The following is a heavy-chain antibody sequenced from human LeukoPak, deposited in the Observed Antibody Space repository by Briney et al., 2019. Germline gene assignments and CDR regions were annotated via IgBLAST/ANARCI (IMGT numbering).Heavy chain of an antibody. D-gene: IGHD3-10*01. J-gene: IGHJ4*02. Sequence: KTSETLSLTCAVYGGSFSGYYWSWIRQPPGKGLEWIGEINHSGSTNYNPSLKSRVTISVDTSKNQFSLELSSVTAADTAVYYCATARPRISGFDYWGQGTLVTVSS. CDR2: INHSGST. CDR1: GGSFSGYY. V-gene: IGHV4-34*01. CDR3: ATARPRISGFDY.